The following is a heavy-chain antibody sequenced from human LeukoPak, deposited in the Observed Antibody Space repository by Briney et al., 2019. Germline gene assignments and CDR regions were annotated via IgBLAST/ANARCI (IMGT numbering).Heavy chain of an antibody. CDR2: INHSGST. V-gene: IGHV4-34*01. CDR1: GGSFSGYY. Sequence: SETLSLTCAVYGGSFSGYYWSWIRQPPGKGLEWIGEINHSGSTYYNPSLKSRVTISVDTSKNQFSLKLSSVTAADTAVYYCARVVPGRPYFDYWGQGTLVTVSS. CDR3: ARVVPGRPYFDY. J-gene: IGHJ4*02.